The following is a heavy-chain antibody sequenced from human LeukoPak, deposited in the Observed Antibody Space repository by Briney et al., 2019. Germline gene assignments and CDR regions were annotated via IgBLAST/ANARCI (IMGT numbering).Heavy chain of an antibody. CDR3: ARRFRGAEKHDSSGFDY. J-gene: IGHJ4*02. CDR2: IYYSGST. V-gene: IGHV4-39*01. D-gene: IGHD3-22*01. CDR1: GGSISSSSYY. Sequence: PSETLSLTCTVSGGSISSSSYYWGWIRQPPGKGLEWIGSIYYSGSTYYNPSLKSRVTISVDTSKNQFSLKLSSVTAADTAVYYCARRFRGAEKHDSSGFDYWGQGTLVTVSS.